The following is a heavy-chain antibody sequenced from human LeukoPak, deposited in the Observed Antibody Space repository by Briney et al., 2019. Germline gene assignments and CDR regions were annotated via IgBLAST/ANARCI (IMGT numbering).Heavy chain of an antibody. CDR2: IKQDGSEK. CDR3: ARDRCSSTSCFIDY. Sequence: GGSLRLSCAVSGFTFSSYWMSWVRQAPGKGLEWVANIKQDGSEKYYVDSVKGRFTISRDNAKNSLYLQMNSLRAEDRAVYYCARDRCSSTSCFIDYWGQGTLVTVSS. J-gene: IGHJ4*02. D-gene: IGHD2-2*01. CDR1: GFTFSSYW. V-gene: IGHV3-7*04.